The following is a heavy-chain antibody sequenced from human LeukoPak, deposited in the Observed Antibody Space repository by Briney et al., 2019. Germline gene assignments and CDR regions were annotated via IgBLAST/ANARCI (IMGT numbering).Heavy chain of an antibody. CDR1: GFTFSNYN. CDR2: ISNSGNDI. J-gene: IGHJ4*02. Sequence: GGSLRLSCAASGFTFSNYNMNWVRQAPGKGLEWVSSISNSGNDIYDADSVKGRFTISRDNSKNTLYLQINSLRTEDAAIYYCAIGGGGSGNYYYFDYWGQGTLVTVSS. CDR3: AIGGGGSGNYYYFDY. V-gene: IGHV3-21*01. D-gene: IGHD3-10*01.